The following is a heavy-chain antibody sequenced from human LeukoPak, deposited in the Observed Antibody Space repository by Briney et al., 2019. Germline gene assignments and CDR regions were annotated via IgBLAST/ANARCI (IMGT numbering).Heavy chain of an antibody. CDR2: ISYDGSNK. Sequence: GRSLRLSCAASGFTFSSYAMHWVRQAPGKGLEWVAVISYDGSNKYYADSVKGRFTISRDNSKNTLYLQMNSLRAEDTAVYYCASPNGYSSGWYGNAFDIWGQGTMVTVSS. V-gene: IGHV3-30-3*01. J-gene: IGHJ3*02. D-gene: IGHD6-19*01. CDR1: GFTFSSYA. CDR3: ASPNGYSSGWYGNAFDI.